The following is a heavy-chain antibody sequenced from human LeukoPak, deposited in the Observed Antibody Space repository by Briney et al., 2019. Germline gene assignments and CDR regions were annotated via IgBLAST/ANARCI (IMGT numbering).Heavy chain of an antibody. CDR1: GGSISSYY. CDR2: IYYSGST. Sequence: SETLSLTCTVSGGSISSYYWSWIRQPPGKGLEWIGYIYYSGSTNYNPSLKSRVTISVDTSKNQFSLKLSSVTAADTAVYYCARHEYSSSWSNWFDPWGQGTLVTVSS. D-gene: IGHD6-13*01. V-gene: IGHV4-59*08. J-gene: IGHJ5*02. CDR3: ARHEYSSSWSNWFDP.